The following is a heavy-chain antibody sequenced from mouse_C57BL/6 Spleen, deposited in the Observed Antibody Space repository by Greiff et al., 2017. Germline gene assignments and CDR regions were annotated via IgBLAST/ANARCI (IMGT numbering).Heavy chain of an antibody. J-gene: IGHJ1*03. D-gene: IGHD1-1*01. CDR1: GYTFTDYN. CDR2: INPNNGGT. V-gene: IGHV1-18*01. CDR3: ARRAVVVCWYFDV. Sequence: EVQLQQSGPELVKPGASVKIPCKASGYTFTDYNMDWVKQSHGKSLEWIGDINPNNGGTIYNQKFKGKATLTVDKSSSTAYMELRSLTSEDTAVYYCARRAVVVCWYFDVWGTGTTVTVSS.